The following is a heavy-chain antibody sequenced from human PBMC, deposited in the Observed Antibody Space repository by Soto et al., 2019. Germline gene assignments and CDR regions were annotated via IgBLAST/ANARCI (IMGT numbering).Heavy chain of an antibody. J-gene: IGHJ6*02. D-gene: IGHD3-10*01. V-gene: IGHV3-30*18. Sequence: LGGALRLSCSASGFTFSEYGIHWVRQAPGKGLEWVAITSYDGRHTSYVDSVKGRFTISRDNSGNTAFLEMNRLRVEDTAVYYCAKTRNSVINYNYYDNMDVWGQGTTVTVSS. CDR1: GFTFSEYG. CDR3: AKTRNSVINYNYYDNMDV. CDR2: TSYDGRHT.